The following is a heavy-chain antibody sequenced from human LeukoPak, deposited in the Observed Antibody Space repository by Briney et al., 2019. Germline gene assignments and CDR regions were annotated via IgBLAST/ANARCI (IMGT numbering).Heavy chain of an antibody. V-gene: IGHV4-4*02. D-gene: IGHD3-22*01. CDR2: IYHRGST. Sequence: PSETLSLTCAVSGGSISSSNWWSWVRQPPGKGLEWIGEIYHRGSTNYNPSLKSRVTISVDKSKNQFSLKLSSVTAADTAVYYCTASYDSTGYSYSWGQGTLVTVST. CDR3: TASYDSTGYSYS. J-gene: IGHJ4*02. CDR1: GGSISSSNW.